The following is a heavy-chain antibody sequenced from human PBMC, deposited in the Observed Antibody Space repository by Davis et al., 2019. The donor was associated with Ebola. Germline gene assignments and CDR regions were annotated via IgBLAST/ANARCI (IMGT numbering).Heavy chain of an antibody. D-gene: IGHD5-24*01. J-gene: IGHJ4*02. CDR2: IKQDGSEK. CDR1: GFTFSSYW. V-gene: IGHV3-7*01. Sequence: GGSLRLSCVASGFTFSSYWMSWVRQAPGKGLEWVANIKQDGSEKYYVDSVKGRCTISRDNAKNSLYLQMNSLSAEDTAVYYCASQRRDGYNYYYFDYWGQGTLVTVSS. CDR3: ASQRRDGYNYYYFDY.